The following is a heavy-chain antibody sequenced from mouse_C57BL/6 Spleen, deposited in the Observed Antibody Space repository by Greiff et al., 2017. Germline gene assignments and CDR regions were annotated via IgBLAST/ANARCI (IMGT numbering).Heavy chain of an antibody. CDR1: GFTFSSYA. J-gene: IGHJ4*01. CDR3: TRDDYDYYYAMDY. CDR2: IGSGGDYI. V-gene: IGHV5-9-1*02. D-gene: IGHD2-4*01. Sequence: EVQLVESGEGLVKPGGSLKLSCAASGFTFSSYAMSWVRQTPEKRLEWVAYIGSGGDYIYYADTVKGRFTISRDNARNTLYLQMSSLKSEDTAMYYCTRDDYDYYYAMDYWGQGTSVTVSS.